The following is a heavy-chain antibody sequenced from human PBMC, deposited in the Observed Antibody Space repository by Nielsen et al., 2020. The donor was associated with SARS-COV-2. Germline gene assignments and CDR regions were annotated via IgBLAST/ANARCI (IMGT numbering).Heavy chain of an antibody. Sequence: GESLKISCAASGFTFSSYGMHWVRQAPGKGLEWVSHISVSGTMTFYADSVKGRFTISRDNSKNTLYLQMNSLRAEDTAVYYCARDPAAAYSSIWNNWFDPWGQGTLVTVSS. CDR1: GFTFSSYG. V-gene: IGHV3-NL1*01. J-gene: IGHJ5*02. CDR3: ARDPAAAYSSIWNNWFDP. CDR2: ISVSGTMT. D-gene: IGHD6-13*01.